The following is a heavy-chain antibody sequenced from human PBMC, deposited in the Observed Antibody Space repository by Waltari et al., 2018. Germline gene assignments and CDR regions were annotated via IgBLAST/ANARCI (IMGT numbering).Heavy chain of an antibody. V-gene: IGHV3-66*02. D-gene: IGHD5-18*01. CDR1: GFTVSTTH. Sequence: DVQLVESGGGLVHPGGSLRLSCAASGFTVSTTHMSCVRQAPGKGRDWFSIIDPAGSTYNADSVVGRFTISRDISHNTLHLQMNNLRPEDTAIYYCARARDEDTAMVFFDHWGQGTLVSVSS. CDR3: ARARDEDTAMVFFDH. CDR2: IDPAGST. J-gene: IGHJ4*02.